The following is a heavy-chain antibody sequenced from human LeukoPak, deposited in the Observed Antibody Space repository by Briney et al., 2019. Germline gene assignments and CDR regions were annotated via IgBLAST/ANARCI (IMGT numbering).Heavy chain of an antibody. CDR1: GGSISSGTYY. D-gene: IGHD2-21*01. V-gene: IGHV4-61*02. Sequence: PSQTLSLTCTVSGGSISSGTYYWSWIRQPAGKGLEWIGRIYTSGSTNYNPSLKGRVTISVDTSKNQFSLKLSSVTAADTAVYYCARGHIGPWGQGTLVTVSS. CDR2: IYTSGST. J-gene: IGHJ5*02. CDR3: ARGHIGP.